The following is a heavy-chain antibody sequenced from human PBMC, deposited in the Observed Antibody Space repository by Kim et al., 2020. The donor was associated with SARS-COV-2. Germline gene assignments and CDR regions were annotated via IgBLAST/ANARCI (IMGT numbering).Heavy chain of an antibody. CDR1: GFTFSSYG. CDR2: ISYDGSNK. CDR3: AKEDYSDY. Sequence: GGSLRLSCAASGFTFSSYGMHWVRQAPGKGLEWVAVISYDGSNKYYADSVKGRFTISRDNSKNTLYLQMNSLRAEDTAVYYCAKEDYSDYWGQGTLVTVS. J-gene: IGHJ4*02. V-gene: IGHV3-30*18.